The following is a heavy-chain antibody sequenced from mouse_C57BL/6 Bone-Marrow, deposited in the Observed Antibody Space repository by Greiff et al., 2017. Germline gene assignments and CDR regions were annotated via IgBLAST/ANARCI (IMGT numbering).Heavy chain of an antibody. CDR1: GFTFSDYY. V-gene: IGHV5-12*01. D-gene: IGHD1-1*01. J-gene: IGHJ4*01. CDR3: ARPSTVVPYAMDY. CDR2: ISNGGGST. Sequence: EVKLVESGGGLVQPGGSLKLSCAASGFTFSDYYMYWVRQTPEKRLEWVAYISNGGGSTYYPDTVKCRFTISRDNAKNTLYLQMSRLKAEDTAMYYCARPSTVVPYAMDYWGQGTSVTVSS.